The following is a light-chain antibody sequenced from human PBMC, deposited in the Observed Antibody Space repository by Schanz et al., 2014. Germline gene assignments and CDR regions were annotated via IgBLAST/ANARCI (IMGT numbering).Light chain of an antibody. CDR3: SSYTSSNTVV. CDR2: EVS. Sequence: QSALTQPPSASGSPGQSVTISCTGTSSDVGGYNYVSWYQQHPGKAPKLMIYEVSERPSGVPDRFSGSKSGNTASLTVSGLQAEDEADYYCSSYTSSNTVVFGGGTKVT. CDR1: SSDVGGYNY. V-gene: IGLV2-8*01. J-gene: IGLJ2*01.